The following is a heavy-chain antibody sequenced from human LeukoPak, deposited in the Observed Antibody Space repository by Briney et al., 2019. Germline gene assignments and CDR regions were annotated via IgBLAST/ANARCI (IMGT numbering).Heavy chain of an antibody. V-gene: IGHV3-33*01. Sequence: GGSLRLSCAASGFTFSSYGMHWVRQAPGKGLEWVAVIWYDGSNKYYADSVKGRFTISRDNSKNTLYPQMNSLRAEDTAVYYCARDGYCSSTSCYLLYYFDYWGQGTLVTVSS. CDR2: IWYDGSNK. CDR1: GFTFSSYG. J-gene: IGHJ4*02. D-gene: IGHD2-2*01. CDR3: ARDGYCSSTSCYLLYYFDY.